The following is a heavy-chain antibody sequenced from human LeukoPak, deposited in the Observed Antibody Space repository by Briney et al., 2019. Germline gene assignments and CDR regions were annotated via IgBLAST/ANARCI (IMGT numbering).Heavy chain of an antibody. CDR3: ARGYYDSSGYWFDP. Sequence: SETLSLTCAVYGGSFSRYYWSWIRQPPGKGLEWIGEINHSGSTNYNPSLKSRVTISVDKSKNQFSLKLSSVTAADTAVYYCARGYYDSSGYWFDPWGQGTLVTVSS. V-gene: IGHV4-34*01. J-gene: IGHJ5*02. D-gene: IGHD3-22*01. CDR2: INHSGST. CDR1: GGSFSRYY.